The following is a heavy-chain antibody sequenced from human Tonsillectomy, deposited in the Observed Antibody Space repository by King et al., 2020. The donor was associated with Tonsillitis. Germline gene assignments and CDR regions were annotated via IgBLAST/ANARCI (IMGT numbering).Heavy chain of an antibody. CDR1: GDSISSGDYY. CDR2: IYYSGST. V-gene: IGHV4-30-4*01. CDR3: ARVRVVVPAAKPDFDY. J-gene: IGHJ4*02. Sequence: VQLQESGPGLVKPSQTLSLTCNVSGDSISSGDYYWSWIRQPPGKGLEWIGYIYYSGSTYNNPSLRSRVAISVDTSKNQFSLKLSSVTAADTAVYYCARVRVVVPAAKPDFDYWGQGTLVTVSS. D-gene: IGHD2-2*01.